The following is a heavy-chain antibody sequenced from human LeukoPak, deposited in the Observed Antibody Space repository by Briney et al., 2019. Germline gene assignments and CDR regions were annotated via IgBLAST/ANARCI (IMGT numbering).Heavy chain of an antibody. D-gene: IGHD2-15*01. J-gene: IGHJ3*02. CDR3: VRAPYFDAVATSFDAFDT. CDR2: ARNKAHGYTT. CDR1: GFSFSDDH. V-gene: IGHV3-72*01. Sequence: PGGSLRLSCAASGFSFSDDHMDWVRQAPGKGLEWVGRARNKAHGYTTRYAVSVEGRFTISRDDSKNSVYLQMDSLKTEDTALYHCVRAPYFDAVATSFDAFDTWGEGAMVTVSS.